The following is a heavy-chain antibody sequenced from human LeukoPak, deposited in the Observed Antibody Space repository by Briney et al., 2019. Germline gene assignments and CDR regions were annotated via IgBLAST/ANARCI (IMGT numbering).Heavy chain of an antibody. J-gene: IGHJ2*01. CDR2: INHSGST. CDR3: ARGQRDSGYYPYWYFDL. CDR1: GGSFSGYF. D-gene: IGHD3-22*01. V-gene: IGHV4-34*01. Sequence: SETLSLTCAVYGGSFSGYFWTWLRQPPGKGLEWIGEINHSGSTNYNPSLKSRVTISVDRSKNQFSLKLSSVTAADTAVYYCARGQRDSGYYPYWYFDLWGRGTLVTVSS.